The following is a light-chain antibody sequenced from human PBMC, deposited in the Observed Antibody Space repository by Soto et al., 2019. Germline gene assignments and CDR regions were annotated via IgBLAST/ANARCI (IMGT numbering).Light chain of an antibody. CDR2: AAS. V-gene: IGKV1-5*01. CDR3: QQYNSYPWT. J-gene: IGKJ1*01. Sequence: DIQMTQSPSTLSASVGDRVTITCRASQSISSWLAWYQQKPGKAPKLLIYAASSLQSGVPPRFSGSGSGTEFTLTITSLQPDDFATYYCQQYNSYPWTFGQGTKVDIK. CDR1: QSISSW.